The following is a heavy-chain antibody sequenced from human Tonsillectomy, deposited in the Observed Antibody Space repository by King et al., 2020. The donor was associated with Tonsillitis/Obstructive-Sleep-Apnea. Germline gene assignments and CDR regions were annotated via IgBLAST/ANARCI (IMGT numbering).Heavy chain of an antibody. CDR3: ARGRVGLTEDIVVVVAATYFDL. CDR2: ISSSSSYI. J-gene: IGHJ2*01. Sequence: VQLVESGGGLVKPGGSLRLSCAASGFTFSSYSMNWVRQAPGKGLEWVSSISSSSSYIYYADSVKGRFTISRENAKNSLYLQMNSLRAEDTAVYYCARGRVGLTEDIVVVVAATYFDLWGRGTLVTVSS. CDR1: GFTFSSYS. D-gene: IGHD2-15*01. V-gene: IGHV3-21*01.